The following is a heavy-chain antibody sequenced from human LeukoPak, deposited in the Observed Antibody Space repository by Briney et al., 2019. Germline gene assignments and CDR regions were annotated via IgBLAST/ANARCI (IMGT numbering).Heavy chain of an antibody. CDR2: IYSGGST. D-gene: IGHD3-10*01. CDR1: GFIVNSNY. CDR3: AKDVYGSGSYYDY. V-gene: IGHV3-53*01. J-gene: IGHJ4*02. Sequence: GGSLRLSCAASGFIVNSNYMSWVRQAPGKGLEWVSVIYSGGSTYYADSVKGRFTISRDNSKNTLYLQMNSLRAEDTAVYYCAKDVYGSGSYYDYWGQGTLVTVSS.